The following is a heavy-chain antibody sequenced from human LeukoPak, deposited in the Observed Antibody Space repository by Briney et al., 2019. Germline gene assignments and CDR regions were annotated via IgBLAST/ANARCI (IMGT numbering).Heavy chain of an antibody. CDR3: ARVSDIVYSRGFDP. CDR2: ISPTDGST. J-gene: IGHJ5*02. V-gene: IGHV1-46*01. CDR1: GYSFTTYN. Sequence: ASVKVSCKASGYSFTTYNIHWVRQAPGQGLEWMGIISPTDGSTSYAQNFQGRVTVTRGTSTSTVYMELSSLRSEDTAVYYCARVSDIVYSRGFDPWGQGTLVTVSS. D-gene: IGHD2-15*01.